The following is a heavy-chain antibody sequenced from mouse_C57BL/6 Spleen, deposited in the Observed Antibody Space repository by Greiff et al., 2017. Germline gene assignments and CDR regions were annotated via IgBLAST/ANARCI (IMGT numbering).Heavy chain of an antibody. CDR3: ARSPWFAY. J-gene: IGHJ3*01. CDR1: GYAFSSSW. V-gene: IGHV1-82*01. Sequence: QVQLQQSGPELVKPGASVKISCKASGYAFSSSWMNWVKQRPGKGLEWIGRIYPGDGDTNYNGKFKGKATLTADKSSSTADMQLSSLTSEDSAVYFCARSPWFAYWGQGTLVTVSA. CDR2: IYPGDGDT.